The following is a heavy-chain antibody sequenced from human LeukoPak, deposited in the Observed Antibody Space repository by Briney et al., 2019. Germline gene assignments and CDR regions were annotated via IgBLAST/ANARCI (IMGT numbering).Heavy chain of an antibody. D-gene: IGHD6-19*01. CDR3: ARSTAVAEDYFDY. Sequence: GASVKVSCKASGYTFTSYGISWVRQAPGQGLEWMGWINTNTGNPTYAQGFTGRFVFSLDTSVSTAYLQISSLKAEDTAVYYCARSTAVAEDYFDYWGQGTLVTVSS. CDR2: INTNTGNP. J-gene: IGHJ4*02. V-gene: IGHV7-4-1*02. CDR1: GYTFTSYG.